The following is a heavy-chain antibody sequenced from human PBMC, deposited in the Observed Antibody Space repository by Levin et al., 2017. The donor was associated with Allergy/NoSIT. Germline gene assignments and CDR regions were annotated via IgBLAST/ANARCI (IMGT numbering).Heavy chain of an antibody. V-gene: IGHV5-51*01. Sequence: PGGSLRLSCKGSGYSFTSYWIDWVRQMPGKGLEWMGIIYPGDSDTRYSPSFQGQVTISADKSTSTAYLQWSSVKASDTATYYCARHWNYYGSGSYSDYWGQGTLVTVSS. D-gene: IGHD3-10*01. CDR1: GYSFTSYW. CDR2: IYPGDSDT. CDR3: ARHWNYYGSGSYSDY. J-gene: IGHJ4*02.